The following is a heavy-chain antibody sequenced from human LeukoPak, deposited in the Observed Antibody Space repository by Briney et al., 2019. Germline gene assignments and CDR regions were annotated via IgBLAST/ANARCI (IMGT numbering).Heavy chain of an antibody. D-gene: IGHD6-19*01. CDR1: GFIVSSNY. J-gene: IGHJ5*02. Sequence: GGSLRLSCAASGFIVSSNYMSWVRQAPGKGLEWVSVIYSGGRTYYAASVKGRFTISRDNSKNTLFLQMNGLSAEDAAVYYCARHSSGWYYNWFDPWGQGTLVTVSS. V-gene: IGHV3-66*04. CDR3: ARHSSGWYYNWFDP. CDR2: IYSGGRT.